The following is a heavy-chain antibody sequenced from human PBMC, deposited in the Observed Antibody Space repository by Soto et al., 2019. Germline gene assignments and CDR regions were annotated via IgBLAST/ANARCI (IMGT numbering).Heavy chain of an antibody. J-gene: IGHJ6*03. CDR2: ISSSSSTI. CDR3: ARVMKQWLVDYYYYYMDV. Sequence: GGSLRLSCAASGFTFSSYSMNWVRQAPGKGLEWVSYISSSSSTIYYADSVKGRFTISRDNAKNSLYLQMNSLRAEDTAVYYCARVMKQWLVDYYYYYMDVWGKGTTVTVSS. CDR1: GFTFSSYS. V-gene: IGHV3-48*01. D-gene: IGHD6-19*01.